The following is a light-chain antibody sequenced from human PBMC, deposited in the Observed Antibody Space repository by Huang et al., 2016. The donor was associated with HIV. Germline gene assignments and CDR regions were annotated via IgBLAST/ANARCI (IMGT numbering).Light chain of an antibody. CDR1: QSISNS. Sequence: DIVLTQSPATLSLSPGASATLSCRASQSISNSLSWYQPPPGQAPRLLIYDGSNRASGIPARFSCSGSGTVFSLTLTTLEPEDSASYYCQQRSNWPWTFGLGTKVEIK. CDR2: DGS. V-gene: IGKV3-11*01. J-gene: IGKJ1*01. CDR3: QQRSNWPWT.